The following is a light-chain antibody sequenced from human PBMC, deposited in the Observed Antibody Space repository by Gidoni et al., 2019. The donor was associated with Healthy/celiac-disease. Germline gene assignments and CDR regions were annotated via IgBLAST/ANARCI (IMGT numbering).Light chain of an antibody. J-gene: IGKJ1*01. Sequence: EIVMTQSPATLSVSPGERATLSCRASQSVSSNLAWYQQKPGQAPRLLIYGASTRATGIPARFSGSGSGTEFTLTISSLQSEDFAVYYCQQYNNWPLTWTFGKGPRWKSN. CDR3: QQYNNWPLTWT. V-gene: IGKV3-15*01. CDR1: QSVSSN. CDR2: GAS.